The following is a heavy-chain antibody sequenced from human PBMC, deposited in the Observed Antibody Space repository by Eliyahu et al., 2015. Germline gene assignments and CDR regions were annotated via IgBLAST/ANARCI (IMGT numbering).Heavy chain of an antibody. V-gene: IGHV4-59*01. CDR2: IYYSGST. Sequence: QVQLQESGPGLVKPSETLSLTCTVSGGSISSYYWSWIRQPPGKGLEWIGYIYYSGSTNYNPSLKSRVTISVDTSKNQFSLKLSSVTAADTAVYYCAREGWELPHYFDYWGQGTLVTVSS. CDR3: AREGWELPHYFDY. D-gene: IGHD1-26*01. J-gene: IGHJ4*02. CDR1: GGSISSYY.